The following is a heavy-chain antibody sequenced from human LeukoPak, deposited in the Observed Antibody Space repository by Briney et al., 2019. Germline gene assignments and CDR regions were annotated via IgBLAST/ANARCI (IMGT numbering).Heavy chain of an antibody. D-gene: IGHD3-10*01. CDR2: IYYSGST. CDR3: ARSAVLLWFGELLPAHFDY. V-gene: IGHV4-59*01. J-gene: IGHJ4*02. CDR1: GGSISSYY. Sequence: SETLSLTCTVSGGSISSYYWSWIRQPPGKGLEWIGYIYYSGSTNYNPSLKSRVTISVDTSKNQFSLKLSSVTAADTAVYYCARSAVLLWFGELLPAHFDYWGQGTLVTVSS.